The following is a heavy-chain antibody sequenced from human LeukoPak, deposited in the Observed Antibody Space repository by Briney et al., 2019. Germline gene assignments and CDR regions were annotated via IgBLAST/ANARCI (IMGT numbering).Heavy chain of an antibody. CDR1: GFTFSTSW. CDR2: IKFDGSEI. CDR3: AKDWDS. V-gene: IGHV3-7*01. J-gene: IGHJ4*02. Sequence: GGSLRLSCSGSGFTFSTSWMFWARQAPGMGLEWVAHIKFDGSEIYYVDSVRGRFTISRDNGKNLLYLYMNSLRADDAAVYYCAKDWDSWGQGTLVTVSS.